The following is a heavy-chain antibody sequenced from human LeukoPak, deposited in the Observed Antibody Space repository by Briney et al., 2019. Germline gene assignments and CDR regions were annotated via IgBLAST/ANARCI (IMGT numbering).Heavy chain of an antibody. CDR2: INHSGST. Sequence: SETLSLTCAVYGGSFSGYYWSWIRRPPGKGLEWIGEINHSGSTNYNPSLKSRVTISVDTSKNQFSLKLSSVTAADTAVYYCARGRGAARSRGYFDYWGQGTLVTVSS. V-gene: IGHV4-34*01. D-gene: IGHD6-6*01. CDR3: ARGRGAARSRGYFDY. CDR1: GGSFSGYY. J-gene: IGHJ4*02.